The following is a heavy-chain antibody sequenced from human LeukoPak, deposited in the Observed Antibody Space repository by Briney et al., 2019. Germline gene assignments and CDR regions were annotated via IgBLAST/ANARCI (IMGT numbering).Heavy chain of an antibody. J-gene: IGHJ6*03. CDR2: ISGSSVYI. Sequence: GGSLRLSCAASGFTFSSYSMNWVRQAPGKGLEWFSSISGSSVYIYYADSVKGRFTISRDNAKNSLYLQMNSLRAEDTAVYYCARDPGYCSGGSCYDYYYHMDVWGKRTTVTVSS. D-gene: IGHD2-15*01. CDR1: GFTFSSYS. V-gene: IGHV3-21*01. CDR3: ARDPGYCSGGSCYDYYYHMDV.